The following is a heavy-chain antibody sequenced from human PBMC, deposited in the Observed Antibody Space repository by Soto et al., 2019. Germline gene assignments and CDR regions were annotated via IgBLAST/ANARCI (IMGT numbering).Heavy chain of an antibody. V-gene: IGHV4-34*01. CDR2: INHSGST. CDR1: LGSFSVYR. CDR3: ARYCSGGSCYSIFRGRYGMDV. J-gene: IGHJ6*01. D-gene: IGHD2-15*01. Sequence: SETLCISSVIYLGSFSVYRWSWIRQRPGNGLDLIGEINHSGSTNYKPSLKSRVTISVGTSKNQFSLKLSSVTAADTALYYCARYCSGGSCYSIFRGRYGMDVWGQGTTVTVSS.